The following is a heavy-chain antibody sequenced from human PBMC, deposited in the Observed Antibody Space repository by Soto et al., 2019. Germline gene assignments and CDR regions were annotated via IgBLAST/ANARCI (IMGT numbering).Heavy chain of an antibody. D-gene: IGHD2-21*01. CDR1: GGSVTSDEDY. Sequence: PSETLSLTCTVSGGSVTSDEDYWSWIRQSPGKGLEWIGYISNSGSTGYNPSLKTRLSMSVDRSKNQFTLRLTSVTAADTAVYFCVSRIPSWVFDYWGLGTLVTVSS. J-gene: IGHJ4*01. CDR2: ISNSGST. CDR3: VSRIPSWVFDY. V-gene: IGHV4-30-4*01.